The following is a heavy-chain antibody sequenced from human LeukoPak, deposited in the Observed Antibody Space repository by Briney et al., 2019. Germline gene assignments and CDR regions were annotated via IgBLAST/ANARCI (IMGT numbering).Heavy chain of an antibody. Sequence: GGSLRLSCAASGFTFSDYYMSWIRQAPGKGLEWVSYISSSGSTIYYADSVKGRFTIPRDNAKNSLYLQMNSLRAEDTAVYYCARDAEMATMDPWGQGTLVTVSS. J-gene: IGHJ5*02. D-gene: IGHD5-24*01. CDR1: GFTFSDYY. V-gene: IGHV3-11*04. CDR2: ISSSGSTI. CDR3: ARDAEMATMDP.